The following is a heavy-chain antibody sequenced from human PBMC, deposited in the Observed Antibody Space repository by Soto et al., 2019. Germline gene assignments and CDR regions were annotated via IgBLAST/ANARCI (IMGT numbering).Heavy chain of an antibody. V-gene: IGHV4-34*01. CDR3: ARGDYDYIWGSYPKKQLDAFDI. CDR1: GGSFSAYY. Sequence: QVQLQQWCAGLLKPSETLSLTCAVYGGSFSAYYWSWIRQPPGKGLEWIGEINHSGSPNYNPSLKKRVTISLDTCKNQLSLKLSSVTAADTALYYCARGDYDYIWGSYPKKQLDAFDIWGQGTMVTVSS. J-gene: IGHJ3*02. CDR2: INHSGSP. D-gene: IGHD3-16*02.